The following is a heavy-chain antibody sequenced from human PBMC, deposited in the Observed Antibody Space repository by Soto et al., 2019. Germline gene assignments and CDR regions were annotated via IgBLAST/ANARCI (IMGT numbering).Heavy chain of an antibody. V-gene: IGHV4-59*01. J-gene: IGHJ4*02. Sequence: QWKLQESGQGLGKLSETRSLTCTVSGGSISSYYWSWFRRPPGKGRGWIGYINYSGSTNYNPSLKSRVTISVDTSKNQFSLKLSSVTAADTAVYYCARGAPVGYCSSTSCYVSPFDYWGQGTLVTVSS. CDR2: INYSGST. CDR3: ARGAPVGYCSSTSCYVSPFDY. D-gene: IGHD2-2*01. CDR1: GGSISSYY.